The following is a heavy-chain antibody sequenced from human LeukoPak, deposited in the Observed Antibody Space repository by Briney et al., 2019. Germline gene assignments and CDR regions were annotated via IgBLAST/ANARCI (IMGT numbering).Heavy chain of an antibody. CDR1: GGSISRGDW. CDR3: ARDASLQTGALDV. Sequence: SRTLSLTCAVAGGSISRGDWWSWVRQSPGKGLKWIGEIFDSGSTKYNPSLKSRVTISVDKSKNQFSLNLTCVTAEDTAMYYCARDASLQTGALDVWGQGTMVTVSS. J-gene: IGHJ3*01. CDR2: IFDSGST. D-gene: IGHD5-24*01. V-gene: IGHV4-4*02.